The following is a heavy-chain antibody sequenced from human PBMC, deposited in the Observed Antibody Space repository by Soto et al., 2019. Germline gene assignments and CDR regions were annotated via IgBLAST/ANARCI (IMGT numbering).Heavy chain of an antibody. J-gene: IGHJ4*02. Sequence: GGSLRLYCAASGFTFSSYWMSWVRQAPGKGLEWVANIKQDGSEKCYVDSVKGRFTISRDNAKNSLYLPMNSLRAEDTAVYYCARVGCSCGSCYGEDYWGQGTLVTVSS. CDR3: ARVGCSCGSCYGEDY. CDR1: GFTFSSYW. V-gene: IGHV3-7*03. D-gene: IGHD2-15*01. CDR2: IKQDGSEK.